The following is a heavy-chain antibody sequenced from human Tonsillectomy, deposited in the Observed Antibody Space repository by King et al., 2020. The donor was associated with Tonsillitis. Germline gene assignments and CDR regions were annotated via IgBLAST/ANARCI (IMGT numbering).Heavy chain of an antibody. Sequence: QLVQSGAEVKKPGESLKISCKASGYRFTNYWIGWVRQVPGKGLEWMGIIYPDDSDTRYSPSFQGQVTISADKSITTTYLQWSSLRASDTAIYYCANSIASPGTYFDHWGPGTLVTVSS. CDR2: IYPDDSDT. CDR3: ANSIASPGTYFDH. CDR1: GYRFTNYW. V-gene: IGHV5-51*03. D-gene: IGHD6-6*01. J-gene: IGHJ4*02.